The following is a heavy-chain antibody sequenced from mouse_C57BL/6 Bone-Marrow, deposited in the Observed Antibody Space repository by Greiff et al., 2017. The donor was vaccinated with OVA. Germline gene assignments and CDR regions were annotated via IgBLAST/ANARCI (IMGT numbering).Heavy chain of an antibody. CDR1: GFTFSSYG. V-gene: IGHV5-6*01. CDR3: ARPPITTVVATPFAY. D-gene: IGHD1-1*01. Sequence: EVMLVESGGDLVKPGGSLKLSCAASGFTFSSYGMSWVRQTPDKRLEWVATISSGGGYTYYPASVKGRFTISRDNAKNTLYLQMSSLKSEDTAMYYCARPPITTVVATPFAYWGQGTLVTVSA. J-gene: IGHJ3*01. CDR2: ISSGGGYT.